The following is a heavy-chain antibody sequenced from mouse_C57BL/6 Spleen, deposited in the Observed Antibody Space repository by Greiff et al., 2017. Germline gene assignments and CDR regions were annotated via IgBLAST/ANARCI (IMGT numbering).Heavy chain of an antibody. CDR1: GYSITSGYD. D-gene: IGHD1-1*01. J-gene: IGHJ1*03. CDR2: ISYSGST. Sequence: EVQLQESGPGMVKPSQSLSLTCTVTGYSITSGYDWHWIRHFPGNKLEWMGYISYSGSTNYNPSLKSRISITHDTSKNHFFLKLNSVTTEDTATYYCAREGVVEAHWYFDVWGTGTTVTVSS. CDR3: AREGVVEAHWYFDV. V-gene: IGHV3-1*01.